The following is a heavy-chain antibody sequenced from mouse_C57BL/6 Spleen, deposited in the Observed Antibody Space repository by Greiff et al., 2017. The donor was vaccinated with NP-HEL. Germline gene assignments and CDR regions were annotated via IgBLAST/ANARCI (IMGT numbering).Heavy chain of an antibody. CDR2: ISYDGSN. CDR1: GYSITSGYY. CDR3: ARGNYDWGFAY. D-gene: IGHD2-4*01. Sequence: EVQLQQSGPGLVKPSQSLSLTCSVTGYSITSGYYWNWIRQFPGNKLEWMGYISYDGSNNYNPSLKNRISITRDTSKNQFFLKLNSVTTEDTATYYCARGNYDWGFAYWGQGTLVTVSA. V-gene: IGHV3-6*01. J-gene: IGHJ3*01.